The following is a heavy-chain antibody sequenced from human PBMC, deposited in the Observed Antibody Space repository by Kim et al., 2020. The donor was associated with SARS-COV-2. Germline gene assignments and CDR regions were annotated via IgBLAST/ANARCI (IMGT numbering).Heavy chain of an antibody. D-gene: IGHD3-16*01. CDR1: GFTFSSYG. CDR2: IWYDGSNK. CDR3: AKGDDQEGDYYYYGMDV. J-gene: IGHJ6*02. Sequence: GGSLRLSCAASGFTFSSYGMHWVRQAPGKGLEWVAVIWYDGSNKYYADSVKGRFTISRDNSKNTLYLQMNSLRAEDTAVYYCAKGDDQEGDYYYYGMDVWGQGTTVTVSS. V-gene: IGHV3-33*06.